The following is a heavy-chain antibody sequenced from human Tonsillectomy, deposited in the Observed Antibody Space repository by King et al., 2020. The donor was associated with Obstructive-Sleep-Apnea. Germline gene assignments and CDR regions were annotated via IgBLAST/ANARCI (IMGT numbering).Heavy chain of an antibody. D-gene: IGHD1-26*01. Sequence: VQLVESGGGVVQPGGSLRLSCAASGFTFSREWMSWVRQVPGKGLEWVAYINPEGSQKDLVTSVTGRFMISRDNVKNSIYLQMNSLRADDTAVYYCAVGSRWGQGTLVTVAS. CDR3: AVGSR. CDR2: INPEGSQK. J-gene: IGHJ4*02. V-gene: IGHV3-7*03. CDR1: GFTFSREW.